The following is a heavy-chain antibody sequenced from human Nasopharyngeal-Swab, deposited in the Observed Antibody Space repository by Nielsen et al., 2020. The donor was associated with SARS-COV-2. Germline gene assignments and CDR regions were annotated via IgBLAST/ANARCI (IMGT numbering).Heavy chain of an antibody. V-gene: IGHV4-34*01. J-gene: IGHJ4*02. CDR1: GGSFTNFY. D-gene: IGHD1-1*01. Sequence: SETLSLTCNVSGGSFTNFYASWVRQPPGKGLEWIGEFHPHGFPSYNPSLWSRVTISVDTSKNQLSLKFRSVTAADTAVYYCGRGLDHHKVGNVWGPGIRVTVSS. CDR2: FHPHGFP. CDR3: GRGLDHHKVGNV.